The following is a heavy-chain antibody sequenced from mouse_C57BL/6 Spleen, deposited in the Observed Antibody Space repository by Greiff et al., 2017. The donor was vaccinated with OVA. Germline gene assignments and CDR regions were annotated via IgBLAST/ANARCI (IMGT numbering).Heavy chain of an antibody. J-gene: IGHJ3*01. V-gene: IGHV5-4*01. CDR3: ARDNDYDASAWFAY. CDR1: GFTFSSYA. Sequence: EVMLVESGGGLVKPGGSLKLSCAASGFTFSSYAMSWVRQTPEKRLEWVATISDGGSYTYYPDNVKGRFTISRDNAKNNLYLQMSHLKSEDTAMYYCARDNDYDASAWFAYWGQGTLVTVSA. D-gene: IGHD2-4*01. CDR2: ISDGGSYT.